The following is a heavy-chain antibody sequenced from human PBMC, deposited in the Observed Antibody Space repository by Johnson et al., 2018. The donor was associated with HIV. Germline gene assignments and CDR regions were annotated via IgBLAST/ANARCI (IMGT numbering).Heavy chain of an antibody. J-gene: IGHJ3*02. CDR2: ISGSGGST. Sequence: VQLVESGGGLVKPGGSLRLSCAASGFTFSDYYMSWVRQAPGKGLEWVSAISGSGGSTYYADSVKGRFTISRDNSKNTLYLQMNSLRAEETAVYYCMLRTHAEKAFDIWGQGTMVTVSS. D-gene: IGHD2-8*01. V-gene: IGHV3-23*04. CDR1: GFTFSDYY. CDR3: MLRTHAEKAFDI.